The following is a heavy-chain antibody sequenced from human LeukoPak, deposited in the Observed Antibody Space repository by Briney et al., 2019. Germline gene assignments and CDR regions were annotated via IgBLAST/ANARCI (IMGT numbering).Heavy chain of an antibody. D-gene: IGHD1-1*01. Sequence: SETLSLTCAVYGGSFSGYYWSWIRQPPGKGLEWIGEISHSGSTNYNPSLKSRVTISVDTSKNQFSLKLSSVTAADTAVYYCARRRTGTTRWFDPWGQGTLVTVSS. J-gene: IGHJ5*02. V-gene: IGHV4-34*01. CDR1: GGSFSGYY. CDR2: ISHSGST. CDR3: ARRRTGTTRWFDP.